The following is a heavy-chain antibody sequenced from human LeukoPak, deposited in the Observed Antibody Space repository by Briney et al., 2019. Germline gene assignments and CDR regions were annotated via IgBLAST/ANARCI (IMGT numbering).Heavy chain of an antibody. CDR1: GFTFSGLW. Sequence: GGSLRLSCAASGFTFSGLWMNWVRQAPGKGLVWVSRINSDGSSTNYADSVKGRFTISRDNAKNTLYLQMNSPRAEDTAVYYCAKLLGSSSSLDYWGQGTLVTVSS. V-gene: IGHV3-74*01. CDR3: AKLLGSSSSLDY. CDR2: INSDGSST. J-gene: IGHJ4*02. D-gene: IGHD6-13*01.